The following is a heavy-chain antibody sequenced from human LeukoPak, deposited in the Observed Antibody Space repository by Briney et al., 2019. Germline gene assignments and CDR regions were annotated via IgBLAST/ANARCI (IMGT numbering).Heavy chain of an antibody. Sequence: SETLSLTCAAYGGSFSGYYWSWIRQPPGKGLEWIGEINHSGSTNYNPSLKSRVTISVDTSKNQFSLKLSSVTAADTAVYYCASRLYSSSWPEYFQHWGQGTLVTVSS. CDR1: GGSFSGYY. CDR2: INHSGST. J-gene: IGHJ1*01. V-gene: IGHV4-34*01. CDR3: ASRLYSSSWPEYFQH. D-gene: IGHD6-13*01.